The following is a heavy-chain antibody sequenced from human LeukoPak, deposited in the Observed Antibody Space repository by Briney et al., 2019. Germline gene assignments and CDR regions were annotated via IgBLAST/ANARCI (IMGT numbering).Heavy chain of an antibody. CDR2: ISGSGGST. CDR3: AKSLYCSSTSCYSPTGLKPMDDAFDI. J-gene: IGHJ3*02. V-gene: IGHV3-23*01. D-gene: IGHD2-2*02. Sequence: PGGSLRLSCAASGFTFSSYAMSWVRQAPGKGLEWVSAISGSGGSTYYADSVKGRFTISRDNSKNTLYLQMNSLRAEDTAVYYCAKSLYCSSTSCYSPTGLKPMDDAFDIWGQGTMVTVSS. CDR1: GFTFSSYA.